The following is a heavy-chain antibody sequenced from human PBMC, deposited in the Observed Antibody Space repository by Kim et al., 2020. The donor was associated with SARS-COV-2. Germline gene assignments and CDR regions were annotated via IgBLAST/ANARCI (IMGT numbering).Heavy chain of an antibody. CDR3: AREARGGGRSLEWLYG. CDR2: IYYSGST. CDR1: GGSISSSSYY. D-gene: IGHD3-3*01. V-gene: IGHV4-39*07. Sequence: SETLSLTCTVSGGSISSSSYYWGWIRQPPGKGLEWIGSIYYSGSTYYNPSLKSRVTISVDTSKNQFSLKLSSVTAADTAVYYCAREARGGGRSLEWLYG. J-gene: IGHJ6*01.